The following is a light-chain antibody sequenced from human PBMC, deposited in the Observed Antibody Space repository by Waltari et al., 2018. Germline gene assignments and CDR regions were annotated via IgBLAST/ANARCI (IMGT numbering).Light chain of an antibody. CDR1: SSDVGGSNY. CDR2: DVS. V-gene: IGLV2-11*01. Sequence: QSALTQPRSVSGSPGQSVTISCTGTSSDVGGSNYVSWYQQHPGKAPKLMIYDVSKRPSGVPDRFSGSKSGYTASLTISGLQAEDVSDYYCCSYAGSSSYVFGTGTKVTVL. CDR3: CSYAGSSSYV. J-gene: IGLJ1*01.